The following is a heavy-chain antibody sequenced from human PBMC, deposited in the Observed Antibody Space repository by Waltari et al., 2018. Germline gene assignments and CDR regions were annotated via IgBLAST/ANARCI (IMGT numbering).Heavy chain of an antibody. D-gene: IGHD3-3*01. J-gene: IGHJ4*02. Sequence: QVQLVPSGAEVKKPGASVKVSCKASGYTFTSYGISWVRQAPGQGLEWRGWISAYNGNTNYAQKLQGRVTMTTDTSTSTAYMGLRGLGSDDTAVYYCARAPRFNRITIFGVVIDYFDYWGQGTLVTVSS. CDR2: ISAYNGNT. CDR1: GYTFTSYG. CDR3: ARAPRFNRITIFGVVIDYFDY. V-gene: IGHV1-18*01.